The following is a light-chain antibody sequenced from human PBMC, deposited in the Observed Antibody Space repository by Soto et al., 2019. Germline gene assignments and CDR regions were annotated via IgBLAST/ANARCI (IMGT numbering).Light chain of an antibody. Sequence: DIQMTQSPSTLSGSVGDSVTITCRASQTISSWLAWYQQKPGKAPKLLIYKASTLKSGVQSRFSGSGSGTEFTLTISSLQPDDFATYYCQHYNSYSEAFGQGTKV. CDR1: QTISSW. V-gene: IGKV1-5*03. CDR2: KAS. CDR3: QHYNSYSEA. J-gene: IGKJ1*01.